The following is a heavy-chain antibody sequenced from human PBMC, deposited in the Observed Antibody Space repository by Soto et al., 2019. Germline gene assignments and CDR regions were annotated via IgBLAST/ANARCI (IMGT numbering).Heavy chain of an antibody. CDR2: IIPILGIA. Sequence: QVQLVQSGAEVKKPGSSVKVSCKASGGTFSSYTISWVRQAPGQGLEWMGRIIPILGIANYAQKFQGRVTITADKSTSTAYIELSSLRSEDTAVYYCASSGGNSDFDYWGKGTLVTVTS. V-gene: IGHV1-69*02. CDR3: ASSGGNSDFDY. CDR1: GGTFSSYT. D-gene: IGHD2-21*02. J-gene: IGHJ4*02.